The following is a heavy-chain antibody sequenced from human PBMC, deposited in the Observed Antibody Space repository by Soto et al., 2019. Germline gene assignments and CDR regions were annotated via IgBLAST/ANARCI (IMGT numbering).Heavy chain of an antibody. CDR2: ISGYNGDT. CDR1: GYTFSRYG. Sequence: QGQLVQSGPEAKKPGASVKVSCKASGYTFSRYGISWVRQAPGQGLEWMGWISGYNGDTKYAQKVQGRVTMTIDTSTYTADMELRSLTSDDTAIYYCAKNGQPPYYYYGMDVWGQGTTVTVSS. D-gene: IGHD2-8*01. J-gene: IGHJ6*02. CDR3: AKNGQPPYYYYGMDV. V-gene: IGHV1-18*01.